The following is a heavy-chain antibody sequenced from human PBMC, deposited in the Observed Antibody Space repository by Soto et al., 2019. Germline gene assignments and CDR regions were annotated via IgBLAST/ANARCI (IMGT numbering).Heavy chain of an antibody. CDR1: GYTFTSYD. CDR2: MNPNSGNT. Sequence: ASVKVSCKASGYTFTSYDINWVRQATGQGLEWMGWMNPNSGNTGYAQKFLGRVTMTRNTSISTAYMELSSLRSEDTAVYYCARSPLLAFIRAGGDAFDIWGQGTMVTVSS. CDR3: ARSPLLAFIRAGGDAFDI. D-gene: IGHD2-8*02. J-gene: IGHJ3*02. V-gene: IGHV1-8*01.